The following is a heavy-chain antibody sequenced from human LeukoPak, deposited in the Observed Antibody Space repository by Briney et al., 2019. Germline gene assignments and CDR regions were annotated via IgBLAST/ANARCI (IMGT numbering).Heavy chain of an antibody. D-gene: IGHD6-19*01. Sequence: KLGESLKISCKAYGYSFFSNYWIAWVRQMPGKGLEWMGIIYPGDSDTRYSPSFQGQVTISADKSISTAYLQWSSLKASDTAMYYCARQGYSSGWYVDYWGQGTLVTVSS. CDR2: IYPGDSDT. J-gene: IGHJ4*02. CDR3: ARQGYSSGWYVDY. V-gene: IGHV5-51*01. CDR1: GYSFFSNYW.